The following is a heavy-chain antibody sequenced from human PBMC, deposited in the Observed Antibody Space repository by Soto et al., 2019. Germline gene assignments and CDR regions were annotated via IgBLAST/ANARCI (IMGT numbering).Heavy chain of an antibody. CDR1: GFSLSTSGVG. V-gene: IGHV2-5*01. Sequence: SGPTLVNPTQTLTLTCPFSGFSLSTSGVGVGWIRQPPGKALEWLALIYWNDDKRYSTSLKSRLTITKDTSKNQVVLTMTNMDPVDTATYYCAHSKELLWFGNAFDIWGQGTMVTVSS. J-gene: IGHJ3*02. D-gene: IGHD3-10*01. CDR2: IYWNDDK. CDR3: AHSKELLWFGNAFDI.